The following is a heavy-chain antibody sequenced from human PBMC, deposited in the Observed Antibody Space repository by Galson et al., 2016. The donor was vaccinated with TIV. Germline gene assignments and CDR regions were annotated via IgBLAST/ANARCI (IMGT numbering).Heavy chain of an antibody. CDR2: IIPIFAIA. J-gene: IGHJ4*02. D-gene: IGHD3-10*01. CDR3: ARVSDYYGSGSYYNVLGY. Sequence: SVKVSCKASGGTFSNYAISWVRQAPGRGLEWMGGIIPIFAIAKYAQKFQGRVTITAGESTSTAYMELSSLRSEDTAVYYCARVSDYYGSGSYYNVLGYWGQGTLVTVSS. CDR1: GGTFSNYA. V-gene: IGHV1-69*13.